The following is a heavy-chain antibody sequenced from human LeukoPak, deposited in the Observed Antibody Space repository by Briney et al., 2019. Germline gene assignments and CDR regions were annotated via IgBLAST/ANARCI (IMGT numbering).Heavy chain of an antibody. CDR2: ISPYNGNT. D-gene: IGHD2-15*01. J-gene: IGHJ4*02. CDR1: GYTFTGYG. V-gene: IGHV1-18*01. CDR3: ARGYCSGGSCYYFDY. Sequence: ASVKVSCKASGYTFTGYGISWVRQAPGQGLEWMGWISPYNGNTNYAQKLQGRVTMTTDTSTSTAYMELRSLRSDDTAVYYCARGYCSGGSCYYFDYWGQGTLVTVSS.